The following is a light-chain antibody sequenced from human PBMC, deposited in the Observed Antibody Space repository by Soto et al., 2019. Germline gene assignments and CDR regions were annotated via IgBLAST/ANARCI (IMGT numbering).Light chain of an antibody. V-gene: IGLV2-14*03. Sequence: LTQPASLSGSPGQSITISCTGTSSDVGGYNYVSWYQQHPGKGPKLMIYEVSNRPSGVSNRFSGSKSGNTATLTISGLQAEDEADYYCSSYTSTTTRVFGTGIKVTVL. CDR2: EVS. CDR1: SSDVGGYNY. J-gene: IGLJ1*01. CDR3: SSYTSTTTRV.